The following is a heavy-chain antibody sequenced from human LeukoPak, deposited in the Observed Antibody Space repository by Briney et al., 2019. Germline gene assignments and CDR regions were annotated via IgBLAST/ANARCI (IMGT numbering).Heavy chain of an antibody. V-gene: IGHV1-69*13. Sequence: GASVKVSCKASGGTFSSYAISWVRQAPGQGLEWMGGITPIFGTANYAQKFQGRVAITADESTSTAYMELSSLRSEDTAVYYCAREMDQRGGYDSDYFDYWGQGTLVTVSS. CDR3: AREMDQRGGYDSDYFDY. J-gene: IGHJ4*02. CDR2: ITPIFGTA. CDR1: GGTFSSYA. D-gene: IGHD5-12*01.